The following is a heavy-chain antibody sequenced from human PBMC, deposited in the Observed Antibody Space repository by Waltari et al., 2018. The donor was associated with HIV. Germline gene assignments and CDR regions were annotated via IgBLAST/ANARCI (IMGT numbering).Heavy chain of an antibody. CDR3: VRDPKTSWGELDY. D-gene: IGHD3-16*01. CDR1: GFVFRSYS. V-gene: IGHV3-48*02. CDR2: ISSSGSTI. J-gene: IGHJ4*02. Sequence: EVQLVEFGGGLVQPEESLRLSCAAVGFVFRSYSRNWVRQAPGEGLEWISFISSSGSTIYYADFVKGRFTVSRDNAENSLYLQMNSLRDEDTAVYYCVRDPKTSWGELDYWGQGTLVAVSS.